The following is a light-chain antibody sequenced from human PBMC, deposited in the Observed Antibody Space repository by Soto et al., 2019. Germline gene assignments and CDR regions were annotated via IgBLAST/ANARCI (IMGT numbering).Light chain of an antibody. CDR2: NVT. CDR1: SRDVGGYNY. Sequence: QSALTQPASVSGSPGQSITISCTGTSRDVGGYNYVSWHQQHPGKAPKLMIYNVTNWPSGVSSRFSGSKSGNTASLTISGLQAEDEADYYCSSYTGSDNLVLFGGGTKLTVL. J-gene: IGLJ2*01. CDR3: SSYTGSDNLVL. V-gene: IGLV2-14*01.